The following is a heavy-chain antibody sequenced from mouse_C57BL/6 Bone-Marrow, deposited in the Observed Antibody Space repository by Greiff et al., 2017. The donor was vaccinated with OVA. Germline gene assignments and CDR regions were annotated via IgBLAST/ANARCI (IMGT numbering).Heavy chain of an antibody. D-gene: IGHD1-1*01. CDR1: DSEVFPIAY. Sequence: VQLQQSGSELRSPGSSVKLSCKDFDSEVFPIAYMSWVRQKPGHGFEWIGGILPSIGRTIYGEKFEDKATLYADTLSNTAYLELNSLTSEDSAIYYCARKHYYGSREENYFDYWGQGTTLTVSS. CDR2: ILPSIGRT. J-gene: IGHJ2*01. CDR3: ARKHYYGSREENYFDY. V-gene: IGHV15-2*01.